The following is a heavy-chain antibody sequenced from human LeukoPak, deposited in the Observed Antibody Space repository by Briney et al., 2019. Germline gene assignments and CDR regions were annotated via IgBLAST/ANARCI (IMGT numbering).Heavy chain of an antibody. D-gene: IGHD7-27*01. CDR1: GGTFSSYA. J-gene: IGHJ5*02. CDR2: IIPILGIA. CDR3: ARDFAWGAGGAPIDDNWLDP. V-gene: IGHV1-69*04. Sequence: SVKVSCKASGGTFSSYAISWVRQAPGQGLEWMGRIIPILGIANYAPKFQDRATMTTDTSTSTAYMELRSLRFDDTAVYYCARDFAWGAGGAPIDDNWLDPWGQGTLVTVSS.